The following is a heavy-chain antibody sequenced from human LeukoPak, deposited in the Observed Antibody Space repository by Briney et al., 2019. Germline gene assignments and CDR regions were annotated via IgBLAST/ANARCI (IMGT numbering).Heavy chain of an antibody. D-gene: IGHD3-9*01. CDR3: ARDIGPTQYDILTGTTYFDY. CDR1: GYTFTSYG. Sequence: ASVKVSCKASGYTFTSYGISWVRQAPGQGLEWMGWISAYNGNTNYAKKLQGRVTMTTDTSTSTAYMALRGLRSDDTAVYYCARDIGPTQYDILTGTTYFDYWGQGTLVTVSS. J-gene: IGHJ4*02. V-gene: IGHV1-18*01. CDR2: ISAYNGNT.